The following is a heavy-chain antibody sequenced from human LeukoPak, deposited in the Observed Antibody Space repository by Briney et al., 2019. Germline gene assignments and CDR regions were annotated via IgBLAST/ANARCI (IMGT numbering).Heavy chain of an antibody. CDR3: ARHPSTGTTFYYMDV. D-gene: IGHD1-1*01. CDR1: GGSISSSSYY. Sequence: SETLSLTCTVSGGSISSSSYYWGWIRQPPGKGLEWIGSIYYSGSTYYNPSLKSRVTISVDTSKNQFSLKLSSVTAADTAVYYCARHPSTGTTFYYMDVWGKGTTVTVSS. J-gene: IGHJ6*03. V-gene: IGHV4-39*01. CDR2: IYYSGST.